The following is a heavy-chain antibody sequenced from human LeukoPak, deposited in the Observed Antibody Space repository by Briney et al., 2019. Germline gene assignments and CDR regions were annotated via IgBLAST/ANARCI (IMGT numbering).Heavy chain of an antibody. V-gene: IGHV3-23*01. J-gene: IGHJ6*03. D-gene: IGHD3-16*01. CDR1: GFTFSSYA. Sequence: GGSPRLSCAASGFTFSSYAMSWVRQAPGKGLEWVSGILDSGYSTYYANSVKGRFTISRDNSNNTLYLQMNSLRAEDTAVYYCAKLGGHPLHNYYVGVWGKGTTVAVSS. CDR2: ILDSGYST. CDR3: AKLGGHPLHNYYVGV.